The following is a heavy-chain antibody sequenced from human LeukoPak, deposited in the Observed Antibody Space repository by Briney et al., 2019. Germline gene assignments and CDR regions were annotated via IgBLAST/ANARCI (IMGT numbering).Heavy chain of an antibody. Sequence: GGSLRLSCAASGFTFSSYAMNWVRQAPGKGLEWVSSISSSGSYIFHADSVKGRFTISRDNAKNSLYLQMNSLRAEDTAVYYCAREGPINNGDLDYWGQGTLVTVSS. CDR3: AREGPINNGDLDY. J-gene: IGHJ4*02. CDR2: ISSSGSYI. V-gene: IGHV3-21*01. CDR1: GFTFSSYA. D-gene: IGHD1/OR15-1a*01.